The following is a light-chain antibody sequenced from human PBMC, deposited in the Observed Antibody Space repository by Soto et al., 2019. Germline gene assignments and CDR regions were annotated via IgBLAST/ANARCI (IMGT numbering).Light chain of an antibody. J-gene: IGLJ1*01. CDR3: SSYAGSNILC. CDR1: SSDVGGYNY. V-gene: IGLV2-8*01. CDR2: EVS. Sequence: QSALTQPPSASGSPGQSVTISCTGTSSDVGGYNYVSWYQQHPGKAPKLMIYEVSKRPSGVPDRFSGSKSGNTASLTVSGLQAEDEADYYCSSYAGSNILCLGTGTKLTVL.